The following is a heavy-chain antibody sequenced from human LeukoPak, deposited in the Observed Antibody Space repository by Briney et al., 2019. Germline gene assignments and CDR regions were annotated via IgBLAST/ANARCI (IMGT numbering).Heavy chain of an antibody. V-gene: IGHV3-53*05. CDR2: IYSGGST. Sequence: GGSLRLSCAASGFTVSSNYMSWVRQAPGKGLEWVSVIYSGGSTYYADSVKGRFTISRDNSKNTLYLQISSLRPEDTAVYYCARNDNGEYYFDFWGQGTLVTVSS. J-gene: IGHJ4*02. CDR1: GFTVSSNY. CDR3: ARNDNGEYYFDF. D-gene: IGHD4-17*01.